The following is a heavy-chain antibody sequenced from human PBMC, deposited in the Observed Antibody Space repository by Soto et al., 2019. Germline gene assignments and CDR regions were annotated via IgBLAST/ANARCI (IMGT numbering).Heavy chain of an antibody. D-gene: IGHD2-15*01. CDR1: GGSVSSGSYY. CDR3: ARDQKYCSGGSCYPSRWFDP. J-gene: IGHJ5*02. CDR2: IYYSGST. Sequence: QVQLQESGPGLVKPSETLSLTCTVSGGSVSSGSYYWSWIRQPPGKGLEWIGYIYYSGSTNYNPSLKSRVTISLDTSKNQFSRKLSSVTAADTAVYYCARDQKYCSGGSCYPSRWFDPWGQGTLVTVSS. V-gene: IGHV4-61*01.